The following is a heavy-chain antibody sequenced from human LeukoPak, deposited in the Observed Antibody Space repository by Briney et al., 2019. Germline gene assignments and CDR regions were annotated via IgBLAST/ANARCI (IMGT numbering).Heavy chain of an antibody. CDR2: IYYSGTT. Sequence: SETLSLTCSVSGASISSNYWTWIRQPPGKGLEWIGNIYYSGTTNYNPSLKSRVTISVDTSKNQFSLKLSSVTAADTAVYYCARGTVGATWVDYWGQGTLVTVSS. V-gene: IGHV4-59*12. J-gene: IGHJ4*02. CDR1: GASISSNY. CDR3: ARGTVGATWVDY. D-gene: IGHD1-26*01.